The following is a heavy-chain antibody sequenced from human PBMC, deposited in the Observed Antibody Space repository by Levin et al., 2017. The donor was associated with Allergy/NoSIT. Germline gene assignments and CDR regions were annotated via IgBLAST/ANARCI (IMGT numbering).Heavy chain of an antibody. J-gene: IGHJ4*02. CDR2: ISTGSNYI. D-gene: IGHD4-23*01. CDR1: GFTFSSYS. CDR3: ATLGVAKVVTPGVDY. Sequence: GESLKISCAASGFTFSSYSMNWVRQAPGRGLEWVSLISTGSNYIYYADSVKGRFTISRDNAKNSLYLQMNSLRAEDTAVYYCATLGVAKVVTPGVDYWGQGTLVTVSS. V-gene: IGHV3-21*01.